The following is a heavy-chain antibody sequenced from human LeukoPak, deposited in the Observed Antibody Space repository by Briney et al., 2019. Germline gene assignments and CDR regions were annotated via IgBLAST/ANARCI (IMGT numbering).Heavy chain of an antibody. CDR2: INDDGRER. CDR3: AKTQWKVGATDYFDY. CDR1: GFAFNKYA. J-gene: IGHJ4*02. D-gene: IGHD1-26*01. Sequence: GGSLRLSCAASGFAFNKYAMTWGRQAPGKGLEWGSNINDDGRERHYSDSVKGRFTISRDNSKYTLFLQMDSLRAEDTAVYYCAKTQWKVGATDYFDYWGQGLLVTVSS. V-gene: IGHV3-23*01.